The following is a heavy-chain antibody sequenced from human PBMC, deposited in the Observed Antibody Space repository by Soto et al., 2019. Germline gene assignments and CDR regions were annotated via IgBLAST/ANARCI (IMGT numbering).Heavy chain of an antibody. J-gene: IGHJ5*02. CDR3: ARDTGGSGSYSPSANWFDP. CDR2: IYHSGST. CDR1: GGYLSSGGYS. D-gene: IGHD3-10*01. V-gene: IGHV4-30-2*01. Sequence: SETLCLTCAVAGGYLSSGGYSWSWIRQPPGKGLEWIGYIYHSGSTYYNPSLKSRVTISVDRSKNQFSLKLSSVTAADTAVYYCARDTGGSGSYSPSANWFDPWGQGTLVTVSS.